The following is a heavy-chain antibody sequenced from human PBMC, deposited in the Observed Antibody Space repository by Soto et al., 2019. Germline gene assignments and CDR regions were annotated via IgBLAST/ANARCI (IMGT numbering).Heavy chain of an antibody. V-gene: IGHV1-69*01. J-gene: IGHJ6*02. CDR1: GGSFNNYA. CDR2: IIPNFDTP. Sequence: QVHLVQSGAEVKKPGSSVKVSCKTSGGSFNNYAVSWVRQAPGQGLEWMGGIIPNFDTPNYAQKFQDRVTIIADEATSTGYRELRSLRSNDTAVYYCAVAMVREILIFESSGMHVWGQGTTVIVSS. CDR3: AVAMVREILIFESSGMHV. D-gene: IGHD3-10*01.